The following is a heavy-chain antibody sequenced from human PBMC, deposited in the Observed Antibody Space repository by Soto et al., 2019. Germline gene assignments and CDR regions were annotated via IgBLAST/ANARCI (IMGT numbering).Heavy chain of an antibody. D-gene: IGHD6-19*01. V-gene: IGHV4-31*03. CDR3: ARARAVAGTTFDY. Sequence: KPSETLSLTCTVSGASINSGVYYWIWIRQHPGKGLEWIGYIYNSGTTYYKPALKSRVSISVDTSQNQVSLNLRYATAADAAVYYCARARAVAGTTFDYWGQGTQVTVSS. CDR1: GASINSGVYY. J-gene: IGHJ4*02. CDR2: IYNSGTT.